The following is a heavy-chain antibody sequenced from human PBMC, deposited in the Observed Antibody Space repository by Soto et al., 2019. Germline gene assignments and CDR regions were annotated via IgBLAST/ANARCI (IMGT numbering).Heavy chain of an antibody. J-gene: IGHJ6*02. CDR1: GFTVNSNY. Sequence: GGSLRLSCAASGFTVNSNYMSWVRQAPGKGLEWVSVIYSGGRTYYADSVKGRFTISRENSKNTLYLQMNSLRAEDTALFYCARESRGGDYYYYGMDVWGQGTTVTVSS. V-gene: IGHV3-53*01. D-gene: IGHD2-21*01. CDR2: IYSGGRT. CDR3: ARESRGGDYYYYGMDV.